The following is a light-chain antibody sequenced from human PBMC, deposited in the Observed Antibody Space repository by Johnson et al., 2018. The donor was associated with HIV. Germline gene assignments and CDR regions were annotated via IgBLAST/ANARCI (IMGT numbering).Light chain of an antibody. CDR2: ENN. CDR3: GTWDSSLSAARV. V-gene: IGLV1-51*02. Sequence: QPPSVSAAPGQKVTISCSGSSSNIGNNYVSWYQQLPGTAPKLLIYENNKRPSGIPDRFSGSKSGTSATLGITGLQTGDEADYYCGTWDSSLSAARVFGPGTKVTGL. CDR1: SSNIGNNY. J-gene: IGLJ1*01.